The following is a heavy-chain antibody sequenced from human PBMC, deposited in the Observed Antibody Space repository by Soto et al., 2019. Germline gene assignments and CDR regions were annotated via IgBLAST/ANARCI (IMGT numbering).Heavy chain of an antibody. CDR3: AREYSSSWYASSGTGYYYGMEG. D-gene: IGHD6-13*01. Sequence: PGGSLRLSCAASGFTFSSYSMNWVRQAPGKGLEWVSSISSSSSYIYYADSVRGRFTISRDNAKNSLYLQMNSLRAEDTAVYYCAREYSSSWYASSGTGYYYGMEGWGQGTTVSVAS. CDR1: GFTFSSYS. V-gene: IGHV3-21*01. CDR2: ISSSSSYI. J-gene: IGHJ6*02.